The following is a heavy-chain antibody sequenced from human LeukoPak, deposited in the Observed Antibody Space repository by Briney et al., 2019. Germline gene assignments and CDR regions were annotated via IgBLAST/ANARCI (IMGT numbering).Heavy chain of an antibody. CDR2: ISAYNGNT. CDR1: GYTFTSYG. D-gene: IGHD6-13*01. CDR3: ARVRRNFSSSWYYFDY. J-gene: IGHJ4*02. Sequence: RASVKVSCKASGYTFTSYGISWVRQAPGQGLEWMGWISAYNGNTNYAQKLQGRVTMTTDTSTSTAYMELRSLRSDDTAVYYCARVRRNFSSSWYYFDYWGQGTLVTVSS. V-gene: IGHV1-18*01.